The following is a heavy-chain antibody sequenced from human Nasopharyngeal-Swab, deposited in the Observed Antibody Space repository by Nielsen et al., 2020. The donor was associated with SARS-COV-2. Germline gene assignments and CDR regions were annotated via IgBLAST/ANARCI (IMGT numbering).Heavy chain of an antibody. D-gene: IGHD2-2*01. Sequence: VRQALGKGLEWVAFIRYDGSNKYYADSVKGRFTISRDNSKNTLYLQMNSLRAEDTAVYYCAKEGDIVVVPAATKNRRGRREQNFDYWGQGTLVTVSS. V-gene: IGHV3-30*02. J-gene: IGHJ4*02. CDR2: IRYDGSNK. CDR3: AKEGDIVVVPAATKNRRGRREQNFDY.